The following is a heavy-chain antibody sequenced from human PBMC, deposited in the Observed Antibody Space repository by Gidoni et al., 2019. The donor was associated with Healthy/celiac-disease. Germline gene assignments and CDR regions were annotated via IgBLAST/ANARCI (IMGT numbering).Heavy chain of an antibody. D-gene: IGHD1-7*01. CDR1: GFTFSNAW. CDR3: TKTLNWNYVYYYYGMDV. Sequence: EVQLVESGGGLVKPGGSLRLSCAASGFTFSNAWMNWVRQAPGKGLEWVGRIKSKTDGGTTDYAAPVKGRFTISRDDSKNTLYLQMNSLKTEDTAVYYCTKTLNWNYVYYYYGMDVWGQGTTVTVSS. J-gene: IGHJ6*02. CDR2: IKSKTDGGTT. V-gene: IGHV3-15*07.